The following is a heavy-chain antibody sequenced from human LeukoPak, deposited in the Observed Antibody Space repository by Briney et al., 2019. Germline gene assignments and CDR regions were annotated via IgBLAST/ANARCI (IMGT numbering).Heavy chain of an antibody. CDR3: ARLGVSDYYGSGSYYSEDFDY. Sequence: SETLSLTYAVYGAAFSGYYRSWIRQPPGKGLEWTGESNHSGSTNYNPSLKSRVTTSVATSKKQFYLKLNSVTAGATAVQYGARLGVSDYYGSGSYYSEDFDYWGQGTLVPVSS. CDR1: GAAFSGYY. V-gene: IGHV4-34*01. D-gene: IGHD3-10*01. J-gene: IGHJ4*02. CDR2: SNHSGST.